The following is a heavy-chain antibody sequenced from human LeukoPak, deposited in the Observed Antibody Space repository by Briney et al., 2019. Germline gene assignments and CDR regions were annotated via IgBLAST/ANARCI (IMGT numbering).Heavy chain of an antibody. D-gene: IGHD3-3*01. V-gene: IGHV1-2*06. CDR2: INPNSGDT. Sequence: ASVKVSCKASGYTFTGYHMHWVRQAPGQGLEWMGRINPNSGDTNYAQKFQGRVTMTRDTSISTAYMELSRLRSDDTAVYYCAIYDFWSGYYTPPLSKGKNFDYWGQGTLVTVSS. CDR3: AIYDFWSGYYTPPLSKGKNFDY. CDR1: GYTFTGYH. J-gene: IGHJ4*02.